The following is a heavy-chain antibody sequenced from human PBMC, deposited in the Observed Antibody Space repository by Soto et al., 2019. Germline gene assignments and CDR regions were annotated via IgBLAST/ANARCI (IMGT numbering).Heavy chain of an antibody. J-gene: IGHJ4*02. Sequence: GGPLSSPFQPLGLTSITKPMTWSCQLQAKGLEWVAVISYDGSNKYYADSVKGRFTISRDNSKNTLYLQMNSLRAEDTAVYYCAKEGREPATAIRNCLEYWGQGTLVTVSS. V-gene: IGHV3-30*18. CDR3: AKEGREPATAIRNCLEY. CDR1: GLTSITKP. CDR2: ISYDGSNK. D-gene: IGHD2-2*02.